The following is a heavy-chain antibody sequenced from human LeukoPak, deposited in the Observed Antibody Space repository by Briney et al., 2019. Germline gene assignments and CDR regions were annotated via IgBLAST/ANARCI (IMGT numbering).Heavy chain of an antibody. CDR1: GYIFTRYA. CDR3: ARMGKHIVVVFRDYGMDV. J-gene: IGHJ6*04. D-gene: IGHD2-21*01. Sequence: ASVKVSCKASGYIFTRYAMHWVRQAPGQRLEWMGWIDAGNGNTKYSQKFQDRVIITRDTSASTVYMELSGLRSEDTAVYFCARMGKHIVVVFRDYGMDVWGNGTTVTVSS. CDR2: IDAGNGNT. V-gene: IGHV1-3*01.